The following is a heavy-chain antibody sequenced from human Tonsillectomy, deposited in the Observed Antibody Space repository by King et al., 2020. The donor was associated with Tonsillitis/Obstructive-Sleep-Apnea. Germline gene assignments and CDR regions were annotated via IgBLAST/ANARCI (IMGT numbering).Heavy chain of an antibody. CDR1: GGSISSGGYY. J-gene: IGHJ4*02. D-gene: IGHD3-22*01. CDR3: ARDTTYYYVSSGYDVVGTFDY. CDR2: IYYSGST. V-gene: IGHV4-31*03. Sequence: LQLQESGPGLVKPSQTLSLTCTVSGGSISSGGYYWSWIRQHPGKGLEWIGYIYYSGSTYYNPSLKSRVTISVDTSKNQFSLKLSSVTAADTAVYYCARDTTYYYVSSGYDVVGTFDYWGQGTLVTVSS.